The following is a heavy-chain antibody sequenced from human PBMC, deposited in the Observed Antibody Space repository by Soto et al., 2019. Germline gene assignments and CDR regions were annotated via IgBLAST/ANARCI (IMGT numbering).Heavy chain of an antibody. D-gene: IGHD2-15*01. V-gene: IGHV4-31*03. CDR1: GCSISSGGYY. CDR3: ARELRVVVAATAPYYYYGMDV. J-gene: IGHJ6*02. Sequence: SETLSLTCTVSGCSISSGGYYWSWIRQHPGKGLEWIGYIYYSGSTYYNPSLKSRVTISVDTSKNQFSLKLSSVTAADTAVYYCARELRVVVAATAPYYYYGMDVWGQGTTVTVSS. CDR2: IYYSGST.